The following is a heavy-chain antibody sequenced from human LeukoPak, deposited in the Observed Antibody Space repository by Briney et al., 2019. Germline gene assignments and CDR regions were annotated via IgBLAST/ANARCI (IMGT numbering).Heavy chain of an antibody. V-gene: IGHV4-59*01. J-gene: IGHJ1*01. D-gene: IGHD6-13*01. CDR2: IYYSGST. CDR3: ARSITSSWYGDFQR. Sequence: KASETLSLTCTVSGGSMSGYFWSWIRQPPGKGLEWIGYIYYSGSTNYNPSLKSRVTISVDTSKNQFSLKLSSVTAADTAVYYCARSITSSWYGDFQRWGQGTLVTVSS. CDR1: GGSMSGYF.